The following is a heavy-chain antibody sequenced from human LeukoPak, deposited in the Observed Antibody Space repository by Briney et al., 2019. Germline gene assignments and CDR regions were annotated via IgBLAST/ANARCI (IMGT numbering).Heavy chain of an antibody. CDR2: IRTTGDT. D-gene: IGHD3-22*01. V-gene: IGHV3-13*01. J-gene: IGHJ2*01. CDR3: ARGVSYYYDNSGHPGWYFDL. Sequence: GGALRLSCAVSGFTFNYYDMHWVRHAPGKRLEWVSAIRTTGDTHYPASVKGRFAMSREDAKNSVHLQMTTLRAGDTAVYYCARGVSYYYDNSGHPGWYFDLWGRGTLVTVSS. CDR1: GFTFNYYD.